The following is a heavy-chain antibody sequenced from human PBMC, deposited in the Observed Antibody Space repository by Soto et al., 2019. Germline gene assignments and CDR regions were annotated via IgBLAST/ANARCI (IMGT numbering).Heavy chain of an antibody. Sequence: ASVKVSCKASGGTFSSYAINWVRQATGQGLEWMGWMNPNSGNTGYAQKFQGRVTMTRNTSISTAYMELSSLRSEDTAVYYCARGLKQWLVGYYFDYWGQGTLVTVSS. J-gene: IGHJ4*02. V-gene: IGHV1-8*02. CDR3: ARGLKQWLVGYYFDY. CDR1: GGTFSSYA. D-gene: IGHD6-19*01. CDR2: MNPNSGNT.